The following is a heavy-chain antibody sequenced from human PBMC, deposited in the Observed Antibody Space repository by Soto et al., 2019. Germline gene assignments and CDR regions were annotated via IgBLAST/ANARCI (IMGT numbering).Heavy chain of an antibody. CDR1: GGSIGSYY. CDR3: ARGGWRQIDY. CDR2: IYYSGST. D-gene: IGHD3-3*01. J-gene: IGHJ4*02. Sequence: QVQLQESGPGLVKPSETLSLTCSVSGGSIGSYYWSWIRQPPGKGLEWIGYIYYSGSTNYNPSLKSRVTISVDTSKYQCSLKLSSVTAADTAVYYCARGGWRQIDYWGQGTLVTVSS. V-gene: IGHV4-59*08.